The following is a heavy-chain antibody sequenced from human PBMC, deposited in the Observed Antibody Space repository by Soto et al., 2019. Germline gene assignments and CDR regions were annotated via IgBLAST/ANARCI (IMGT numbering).Heavy chain of an antibody. Sequence: SGPTLVNPTQTLTLTCTFSGFSLSTSGMCVSWIRQPPGKALEWLALIDWDDDKYYSTSLKTRLTISKDTSKNQVVLTMTNMDPVDTATYYCARITEGFPWGGWVDPWGQGTLVTVSS. CDR2: IDWDDDK. D-gene: IGHD3-16*01. CDR3: ARITEGFPWGGWVDP. J-gene: IGHJ5*02. CDR1: GFSLSTSGMC. V-gene: IGHV2-70*01.